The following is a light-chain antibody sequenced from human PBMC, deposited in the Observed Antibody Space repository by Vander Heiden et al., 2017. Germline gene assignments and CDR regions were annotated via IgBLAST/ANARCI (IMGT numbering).Light chain of an antibody. Sequence: IQMTQSASSVPASVGDTLTITCQASQSISTWLTWYQQKPGKAPKLLIYAASKLQSGVPSRFSGSGSGTDFTFTISSLQPEDFATYYCQQANSFPHTFGGGTKVEIK. CDR2: AAS. J-gene: IGKJ4*01. CDR1: QSISTW. CDR3: QQANSFPHT. V-gene: IGKV1-12*01.